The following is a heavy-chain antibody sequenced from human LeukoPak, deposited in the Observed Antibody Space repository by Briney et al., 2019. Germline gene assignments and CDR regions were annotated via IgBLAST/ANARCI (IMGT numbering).Heavy chain of an antibody. Sequence: GGSLRLSCAASGLIASSNYMSWVRQAPGKGLEWVSVIYSGGSTYYADSVKGRFTISRDNSKNTVYLQMNSLRAEDTAVYYCARYSYDSSGYPYYFDYWGQGTLVTVSS. V-gene: IGHV3-53*01. J-gene: IGHJ4*02. CDR3: ARYSYDSSGYPYYFDY. CDR2: IYSGGST. D-gene: IGHD3-22*01. CDR1: GLIASSNY.